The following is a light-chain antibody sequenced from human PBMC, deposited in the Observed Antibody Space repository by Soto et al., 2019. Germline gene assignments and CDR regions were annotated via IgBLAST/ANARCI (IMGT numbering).Light chain of an antibody. CDR2: ATS. Sequence: EIVLTQSPGTLSLSPGERATLSCRTSQSVDSNYLTWYQQKPGQAPRLLIYATSTRATGIPDRFSGSGSGTHFTLTVNRLEPEDFAVYFCQQYGSSPLTFGGGTKVEIK. V-gene: IGKV3-20*01. J-gene: IGKJ4*01. CDR1: QSVDSNY. CDR3: QQYGSSPLT.